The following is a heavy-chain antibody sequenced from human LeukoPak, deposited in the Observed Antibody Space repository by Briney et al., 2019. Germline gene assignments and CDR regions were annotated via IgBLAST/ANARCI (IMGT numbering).Heavy chain of an antibody. CDR2: ISYDGSNK. V-gene: IGHV3-30-3*02. CDR3: AKYRLELWFKDAFDI. Sequence: GGSLRLSCAASGFTFSSYAMHWVRQAPGKGLEWVAVISYDGSNKYYADPVKGRFTISRDNSKNTVYLQMNSLRAEDTAVYYCAKYRLELWFKDAFDIWGQGTMVTVSS. J-gene: IGHJ3*02. D-gene: IGHD3/OR15-3a*01. CDR1: GFTFSSYA.